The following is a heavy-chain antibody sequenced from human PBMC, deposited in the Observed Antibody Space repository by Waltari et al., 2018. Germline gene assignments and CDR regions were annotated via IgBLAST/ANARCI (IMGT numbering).Heavy chain of an antibody. Sequence: EVQLVESGGGLVQPGGSLRLSCVTSGFHFSDYSMNWAGQAPGKGLEWVSYLTGASGAIHYADSVRGRFTISRDNDKNSVFLQMNNLRADDTAVYYCARGLQYAMDVWGLGTTVTVPS. CDR3: ARGLQYAMDV. J-gene: IGHJ6*02. CDR1: GFHFSDYS. D-gene: IGHD2-21*02. CDR2: LTGASGAI. V-gene: IGHV3-48*01.